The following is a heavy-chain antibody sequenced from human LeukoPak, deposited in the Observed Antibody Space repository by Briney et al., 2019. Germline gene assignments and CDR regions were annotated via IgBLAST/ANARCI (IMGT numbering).Heavy chain of an antibody. J-gene: IGHJ4*02. Sequence: GGSLRLSCAASGFTLSSTAMTWVRQAPGKGLEWVSTIAISDGKTYYADSVKGRFSISRDNSRNTLYLQMNSLRDDDTAIYYCARDPEALDYWGQGTLVTVSS. V-gene: IGHV3-23*01. CDR2: IAISDGKT. CDR1: GFTLSSTA. CDR3: ARDPEALDY.